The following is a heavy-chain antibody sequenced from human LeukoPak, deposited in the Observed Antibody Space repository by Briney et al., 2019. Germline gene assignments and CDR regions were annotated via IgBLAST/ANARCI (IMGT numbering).Heavy chain of an antibody. CDR1: GFSFSRYW. J-gene: IGHJ4*02. CDR2: IKEDGTKT. Sequence: GGSLRLSCAASGFSFSRYWMTWVRQAPGKGLEWVANIKEDGTKTYYVDSVKGRFTVSRDNGQNSLYLQMNSLTPEDTAVYFCARGEAFCDYWGQGGLVSVSS. V-gene: IGHV3-7*05. CDR3: ARGEAFCDY.